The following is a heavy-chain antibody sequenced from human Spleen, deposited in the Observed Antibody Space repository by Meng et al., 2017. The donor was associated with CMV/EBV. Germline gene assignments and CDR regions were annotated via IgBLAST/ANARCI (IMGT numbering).Heavy chain of an antibody. CDR3: ARGGQYCSSTNCYPNYYYGMDV. Sequence: GESLKISCAASGFTFSSYAMSWVRQAPGKGLEWVSSISSSSSYIYYADSMKGRFTISRDNAKNSLYLQMDSLRAEDTALYYCARGGQYCSSTNCYPNYYYGMDVWGQGTTVTVSS. CDR2: ISSSSSYI. J-gene: IGHJ6*02. CDR1: GFTFSSYA. V-gene: IGHV3-21*01. D-gene: IGHD2-2*01.